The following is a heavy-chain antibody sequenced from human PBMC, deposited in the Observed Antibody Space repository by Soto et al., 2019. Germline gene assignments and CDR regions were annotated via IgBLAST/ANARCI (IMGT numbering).Heavy chain of an antibody. CDR1: GFTFSTYT. CDR3: ARFLNGITLSP. Sequence: GGSLRLSCASSGFTFSTYTMNWVRQAPGKGLEWVSSINGRGNYIYYAESVKGRFTISRDNAKNSLFLQMDSLRAEDTAVYYCARFLNGITLSPWGQGTLVTVSS. V-gene: IGHV3-21*04. J-gene: IGHJ5*02. D-gene: IGHD3-9*01. CDR2: INGRGNYI.